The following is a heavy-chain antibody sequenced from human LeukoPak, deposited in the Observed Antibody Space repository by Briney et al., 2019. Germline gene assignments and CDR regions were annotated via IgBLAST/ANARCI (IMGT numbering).Heavy chain of an antibody. J-gene: IGHJ4*02. CDR1: GASFSRDY. Sequence: SETLSLTCAVYGASFSRDYWSWIRQPPGKGLEWIGEVNQSGSTNYNPSLKSRVTISVDTSKNQFSLKLSSVTAADTAVYYCARDPCCGGGSGIGYWGQGTLVTVSS. CDR2: VNQSGST. V-gene: IGHV4-34*01. D-gene: IGHD6-25*01. CDR3: ARDPCCGGGSGIGY.